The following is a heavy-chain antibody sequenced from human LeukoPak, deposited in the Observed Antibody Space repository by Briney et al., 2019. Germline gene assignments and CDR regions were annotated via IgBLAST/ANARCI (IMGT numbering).Heavy chain of an antibody. V-gene: IGHV3-21*01. CDR1: GFTFSSYA. D-gene: IGHD3-22*01. Sequence: GGSLRLSCAASGFTFSSYAMNWVRQAPGKGLEWVSAISGSGAGTYYADSVKGRFTISRDNAKNSLYLQMNSLRAEDTAVYYCARSYYYDSSGASDYWGQGTLVTVSS. CDR3: ARSYYYDSSGASDY. J-gene: IGHJ4*02. CDR2: ISGSGAGT.